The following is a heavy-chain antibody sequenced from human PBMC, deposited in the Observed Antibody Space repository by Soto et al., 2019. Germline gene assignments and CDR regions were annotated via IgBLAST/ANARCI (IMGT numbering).Heavy chain of an antibody. D-gene: IGHD2-21*02. J-gene: IGHJ4*02. CDR3: AREVVTETTLGYFDF. Sequence: QVHLVQSGAEVKEPGSSVKVSCKASGGSFSSDAITWVRQAPGQGLELIGESIPMFDTTNYAPEFQGRVTITADTATTTVYMEVSSLTSDDTAVYYCAREVVTETTLGYFDFWGQGALVTVSS. CDR1: GGSFSSDA. V-gene: IGHV1-69*06. CDR2: SIPMFDTT.